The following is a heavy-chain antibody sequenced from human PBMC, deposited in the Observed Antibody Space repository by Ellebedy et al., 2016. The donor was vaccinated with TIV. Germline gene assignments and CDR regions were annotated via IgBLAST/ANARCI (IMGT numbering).Heavy chain of an antibody. CDR3: ARTYYDFWSGFSAPYYFDY. D-gene: IGHD3-3*01. J-gene: IGHJ4*02. V-gene: IGHV4-61*08. Sequence: SETLSLTCSFSGASISSGDSYWSWIRQHPGKGLEWIGSIYYNGSTNYNPSLKSRLTISVDTSKNQFSLKLSSVTAADTDVYYCARTYYDFWSGFSAPYYFDYWGQGTLVTVSS. CDR2: IYYNGST. CDR1: GASISSGDSY.